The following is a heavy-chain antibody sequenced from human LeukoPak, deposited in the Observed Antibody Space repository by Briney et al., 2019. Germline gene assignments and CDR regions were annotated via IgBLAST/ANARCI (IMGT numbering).Heavy chain of an antibody. Sequence: GGSLRLSCAASGFTFGRYGMHWVRQAPGKGLEGVAVICYDGRNQYYADSVKGRFAISRDNSKNTLYLQMSSRRAEDTAVYYCARGFGELSNGLDVWGQGTTVTVSS. V-gene: IGHV3-33*01. CDR1: GFTFGRYG. J-gene: IGHJ6*02. CDR3: ARGFGELSNGLDV. CDR2: ICYDGRNQ. D-gene: IGHD3-10*01.